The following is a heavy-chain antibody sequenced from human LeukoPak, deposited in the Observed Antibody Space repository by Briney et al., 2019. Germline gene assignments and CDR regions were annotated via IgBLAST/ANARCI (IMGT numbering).Heavy chain of an antibody. CDR2: IIPIFGTA. J-gene: IGHJ4*02. Sequence: SVKVSCKASGGTFSSYAISWVRQAPGQGLEWMGGIIPIFGTANYAQKFQGRVTITTDESTSTAYMELSSLRSEDTAVYYCARDRGSSGWKSLNFDYWGQGTLVTVSS. CDR3: ARDRGSSGWKSLNFDY. D-gene: IGHD6-19*01. CDR1: GGTFSSYA. V-gene: IGHV1-69*05.